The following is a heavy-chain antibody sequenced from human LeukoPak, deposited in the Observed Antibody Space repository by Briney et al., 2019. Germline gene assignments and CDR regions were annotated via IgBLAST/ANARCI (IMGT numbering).Heavy chain of an antibody. CDR3: ARGGGYCSGGSCYSELSDDAFDI. J-gene: IGHJ3*02. CDR2: ISSSSSYI. V-gene: IGHV3-21*01. D-gene: IGHD2-15*01. Sequence: GGSLRLSCAASGFTFSSYSMNWVRQAPGRGLEWVSSISSSSSYIYYADSVKGRFTISRDNAKNSLYLQMNSLRAEDTAVYYCARGGGYCSGGSCYSELSDDAFDIWGQGTMVTVSS. CDR1: GFTFSSYS.